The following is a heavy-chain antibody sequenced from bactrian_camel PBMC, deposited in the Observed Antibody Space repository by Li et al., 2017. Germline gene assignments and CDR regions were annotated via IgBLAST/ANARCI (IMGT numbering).Heavy chain of an antibody. CDR2: IHSGGGST. Sequence: EVQLVESGGGLVQAGGSLRLSCTASGFSFSNYAVSWVRQAPGKGLEWISSIHSGGGSTYYADSVKGRFTISRDNAKNTLYLQMNSLKPEDTAMYYCAAQMARQYSGGDYYRHFGSWGQGTQVTVS. CDR1: GFSFSNYA. D-gene: IGHD2*01. CDR3: AAQMARQYSGGDYYRHFGS. J-gene: IGHJ6*01. V-gene: IGHV3S31*01.